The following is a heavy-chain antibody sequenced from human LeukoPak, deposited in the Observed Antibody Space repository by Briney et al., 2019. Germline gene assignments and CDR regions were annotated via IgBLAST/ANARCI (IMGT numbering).Heavy chain of an antibody. D-gene: IGHD3-22*01. Sequence: ASVKVSCKASGYTFTSYYMHWVRQAPGQGLEWMGIINPSDGSTNYAQKFQGRVTMTRDMSTSTVYMELSSLRSEDTAVYYCARSYDSGDYYKGGFDYWGQGTLVTVSS. V-gene: IGHV1-46*01. CDR2: INPSDGST. CDR1: GYTFTSYY. J-gene: IGHJ4*02. CDR3: ARSYDSGDYYKGGFDY.